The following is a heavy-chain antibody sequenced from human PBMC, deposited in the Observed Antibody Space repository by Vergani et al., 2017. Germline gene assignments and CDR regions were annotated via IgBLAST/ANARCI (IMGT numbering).Heavy chain of an antibody. D-gene: IGHD3-22*01. V-gene: IGHV3-43D*03. Sequence: EVQLVESGGVVVQPGGSLRLSCAASGFTFDDYAIHWVRQAPGKGLEWVSLISWDGGSTYYADSVKGRFTISRDNSKNSLFLQMNSLRAEDTALYYFAKDYDRLLTTPGSNYFDYWGQGTLVTVSS. CDR1: GFTFDDYA. CDR3: AKDYDRLLTTPGSNYFDY. CDR2: ISWDGGST. J-gene: IGHJ4*02.